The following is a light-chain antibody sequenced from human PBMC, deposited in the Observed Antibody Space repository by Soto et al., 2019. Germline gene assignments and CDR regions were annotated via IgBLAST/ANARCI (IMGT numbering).Light chain of an antibody. Sequence: AIQMTQSPSSLSASVGDRVTITCRASQGVGDDLGWYQQRPGKAPKVLIYAASTLQSGVPPRFSGSGSSTFFTLTISSLQPDDSATYYCLQDHDYPHTFGQGTKVEIK. CDR3: LQDHDYPHT. V-gene: IGKV1-6*02. CDR2: AAS. CDR1: QGVGDD. J-gene: IGKJ1*01.